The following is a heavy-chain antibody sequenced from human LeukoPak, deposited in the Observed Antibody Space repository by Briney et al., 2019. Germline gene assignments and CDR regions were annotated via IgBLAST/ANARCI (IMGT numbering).Heavy chain of an antibody. CDR3: ATHSRAGSGGSENAFEI. Sequence: SETLSLTCGVSGGSITTTNFWSWVRQPPGGGLEWIGEISLRGRTQYNPSLKSRVNISIDESKNQFSLKLNSVTAADTAVYYCATHSRAGSGGSENAFEIWGQGTMVTVSS. V-gene: IGHV4-4*02. CDR2: ISLRGRT. J-gene: IGHJ3*02. CDR1: GGSITTTNF. D-gene: IGHD5-12*01.